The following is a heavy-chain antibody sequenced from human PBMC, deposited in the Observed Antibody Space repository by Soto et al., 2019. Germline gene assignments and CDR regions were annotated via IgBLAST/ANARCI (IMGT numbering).Heavy chain of an antibody. Sequence: GASVKVSCKASGYTFTSYDINWVRQATGQGLEWMGWMNPNSGNTGYAQKFQGKVTMTRSTSISTAYMELSSLRSEDTAVYYCARILDSNPLYGMDVWGQGTTVTVSS. CDR2: MNPNSGNT. J-gene: IGHJ6*02. V-gene: IGHV1-8*01. CDR1: GYTFTSYD. CDR3: ARILDSNPLYGMDV. D-gene: IGHD4-4*01.